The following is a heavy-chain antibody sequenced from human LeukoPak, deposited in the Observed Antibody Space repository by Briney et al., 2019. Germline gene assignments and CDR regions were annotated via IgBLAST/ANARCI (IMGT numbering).Heavy chain of an antibody. CDR3: ARRLGVNPPSSNWFDP. J-gene: IGHJ5*02. CDR1: GGSISSYY. D-gene: IGHD3-16*01. V-gene: IGHV4-59*08. Sequence: SETLSLTCTVSGGSISSYYWSWIRQPPGKGLEWIGYIYSSGSTNYNPSLKSRVTISVDTSKNQFSLKLSSVTAADTAVYYCARRLGVNPPSSNWFDPWGQGTLVTVSS. CDR2: IYSSGST.